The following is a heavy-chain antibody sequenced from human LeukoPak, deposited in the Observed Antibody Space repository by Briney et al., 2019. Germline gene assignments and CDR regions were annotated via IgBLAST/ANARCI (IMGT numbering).Heavy chain of an antibody. D-gene: IGHD3-16*01. CDR2: MNPVSGAT. Sequence: ASLKVSCTASGYTFTIYDINWVRQASGQRRECMGWMNPVSGATDYKQKFQGRVTMTRDTSISTAYLELTSLTAEDTAVYYCAKSEMGGGVKFDYWGQGTLVTVSS. CDR1: GYTFTIYD. J-gene: IGHJ4*02. CDR3: AKSEMGGGVKFDY. V-gene: IGHV1-8*01.